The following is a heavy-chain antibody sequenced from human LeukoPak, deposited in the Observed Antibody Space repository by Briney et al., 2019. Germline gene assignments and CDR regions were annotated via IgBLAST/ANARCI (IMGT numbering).Heavy chain of an antibody. CDR3: AREMATFGYFDY. J-gene: IGHJ4*02. D-gene: IGHD5-24*01. CDR1: GGTFSSYA. V-gene: IGHV1-69*05. CDR2: IIPIFGTA. Sequence: SVKVSCKASGGTFSSYAISWVRQAPGQGLEWMGRIIPIFGTANYAQKFQGRVTITTDESTSTAYMELSSLGSEDTAVYYCAREMATFGYFDYWGQGTLVTVSS.